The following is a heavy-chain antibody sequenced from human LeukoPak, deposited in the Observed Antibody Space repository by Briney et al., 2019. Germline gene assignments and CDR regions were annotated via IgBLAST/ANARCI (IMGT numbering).Heavy chain of an antibody. J-gene: IGHJ5*02. CDR2: INPNSGGT. CDR1: GYTFTGYY. V-gene: IGHV1-2*06. CDR3: ARLMATINDWFDP. Sequence: ASVKVSCKASGYTFTGYYMHWVRQAPGQGLEWMGRINPNSGGTNYAQKFQGRVTMTRDTSISTAYMEPSRLRSDDTAVYYCARLMATINDWFDPWGQGTLVTVSS. D-gene: IGHD5-24*01.